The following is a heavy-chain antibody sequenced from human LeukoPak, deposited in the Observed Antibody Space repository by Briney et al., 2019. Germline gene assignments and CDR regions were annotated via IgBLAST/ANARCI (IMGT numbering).Heavy chain of an antibody. J-gene: IGHJ4*02. V-gene: IGHV1-2*02. CDR2: INPNSGGT. CDR1: GYTFTFYY. Sequence: ASVTVSCKASGYTFTFYYMHWVRQAPGQGLEWMGWINPNSGGTNYAQKFQGRVTMTRDTSISTAYMELSRLRSDDTAVYYCARRAIFGVVNHFDYWGQGTLVTVSS. D-gene: IGHD3-3*01. CDR3: ARRAIFGVVNHFDY.